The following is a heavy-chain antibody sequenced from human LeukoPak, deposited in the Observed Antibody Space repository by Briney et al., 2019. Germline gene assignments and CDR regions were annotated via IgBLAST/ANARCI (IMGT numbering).Heavy chain of an antibody. D-gene: IGHD3-22*01. CDR2: INAGNGNT. Sequence: GASVKVSCKASGYTFTAYAMHWVRQAPGQRLEWMGWINAGNGNTKYSQNFQGRVTVTRDTSASTAYMELSSLRSEDTAVYYCARDYYDSNGYYPRLDYWGQGTLVTVSS. CDR1: GYTFTAYA. CDR3: ARDYYDSNGYYPRLDY. J-gene: IGHJ4*02. V-gene: IGHV1-3*01.